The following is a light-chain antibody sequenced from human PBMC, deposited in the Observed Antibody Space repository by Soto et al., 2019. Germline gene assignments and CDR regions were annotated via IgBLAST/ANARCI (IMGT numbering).Light chain of an antibody. CDR2: DAS. V-gene: IGKV3-15*01. CDR3: QQYNNWPLTWT. J-gene: IGKJ1*01. Sequence: EIVMTQSPATLSVSPGERATLSCRASQSVSSHLAWYQHQPGQAPRLLIYDASTRATDVPDRFTGSGSATEFTLTISSLQSEDFAVYYCQQYNNWPLTWTFGLGTKVEIK. CDR1: QSVSSH.